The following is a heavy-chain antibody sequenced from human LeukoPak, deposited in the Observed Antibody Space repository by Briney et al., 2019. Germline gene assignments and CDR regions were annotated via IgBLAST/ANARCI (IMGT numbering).Heavy chain of an antibody. V-gene: IGHV4-59*11. Sequence: PSETLSLTCTVSGGSISSHYWSWIRQPPGKGLEWIGYIYYSGSTNYNPSLKSRVTISVDTSKNQFSLKLSSVTAADTAVYYCARGEAYDFWSGYYYNWFDPWGQGTLVTVSS. D-gene: IGHD3-3*01. CDR3: ARGEAYDFWSGYYYNWFDP. CDR2: IYYSGST. J-gene: IGHJ5*02. CDR1: GGSISSHY.